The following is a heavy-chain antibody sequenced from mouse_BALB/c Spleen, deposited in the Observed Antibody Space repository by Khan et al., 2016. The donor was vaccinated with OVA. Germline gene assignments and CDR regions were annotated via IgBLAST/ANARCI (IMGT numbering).Heavy chain of an antibody. CDR2: ISYSGST. Sequence: VQLKESGPGLVKPSQSLSLTCTVTGYSITSGYGWNWIRQFPGNKLEWMGYISYSGSTNYNPSLKSRIPFTRDTSKNQSFLQLNSVTTEDTATYYCARTARIKYWGQGTTLTVSS. CDR3: ARTARIKY. D-gene: IGHD1-2*01. CDR1: GYSITSGYG. J-gene: IGHJ2*01. V-gene: IGHV3-2*02.